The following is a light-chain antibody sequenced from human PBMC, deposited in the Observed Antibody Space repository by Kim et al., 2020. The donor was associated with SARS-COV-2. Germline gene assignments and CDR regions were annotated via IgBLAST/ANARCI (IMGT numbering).Light chain of an antibody. J-gene: IGKJ4*01. CDR2: GAS. CDR3: QQYNNWPPLT. V-gene: IGKV3-15*01. CDR1: QSVSSN. Sequence: SPGDRGSLSCRASQSVSSNLARYQQKPGQAPRLLIYGASTRATGIPARFSGSGSGTEFTLTISSLQSEDFAVYYCQQYNNWPPLTFGGGTKVDIK.